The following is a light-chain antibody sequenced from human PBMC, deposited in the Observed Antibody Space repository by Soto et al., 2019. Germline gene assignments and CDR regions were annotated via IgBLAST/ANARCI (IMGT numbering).Light chain of an antibody. CDR2: DVS. CDR3: SSYTSSSTVV. V-gene: IGLV2-14*01. Sequence: QSALTQPASLSGSPGQSITISCTGTSSDVGGYNYVSWYQQHPGKAPKLMIYDVSNRPSGVSNLFSGSKSGNTASLPISGIQAEAEADYYCSSYTSSSTVVFGGGTQLTVL. CDR1: SSDVGGYNY. J-gene: IGLJ2*01.